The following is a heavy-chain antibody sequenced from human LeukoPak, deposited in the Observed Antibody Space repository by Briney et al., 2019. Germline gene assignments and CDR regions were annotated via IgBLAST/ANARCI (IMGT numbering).Heavy chain of an antibody. CDR2: ISSSSSYI. CDR3: AIELSPPENYYDSSGFGY. Sequence: GGSLRLSCAASGFTFSSYSMNWVRQAPGKGLEWVSSISSSSSYIYYADSVKGRFTISRDNAKNSLYLQMNSLRAEDTAVYYCAIELSPPENYYDSSGFGYWGQGTLVTVSS. CDR1: GFTFSSYS. D-gene: IGHD3-22*01. V-gene: IGHV3-21*01. J-gene: IGHJ4*02.